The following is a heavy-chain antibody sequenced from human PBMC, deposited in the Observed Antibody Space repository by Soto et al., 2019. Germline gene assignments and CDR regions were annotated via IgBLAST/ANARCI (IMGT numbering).Heavy chain of an antibody. V-gene: IGHV3-7*01. D-gene: IGHD5-12*01. J-gene: IGHJ4*02. CDR3: ARQSEYSGYAFDY. CDR1: GFTFSSYW. CDR2: IKQDGSEK. Sequence: GGSLRLSCAASGFTFSSYWMSWVRQAPGKGLEWVANIKQDGSEKYYVDSVKGRFTISRDNAKNSLYLQMNSLRAEDTAVYYCARQSEYSGYAFDYWGQGTLVTVSS.